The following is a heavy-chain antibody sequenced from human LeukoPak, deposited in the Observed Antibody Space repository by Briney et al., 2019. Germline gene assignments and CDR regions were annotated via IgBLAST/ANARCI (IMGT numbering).Heavy chain of an antibody. Sequence: KPGGSLRLSCAASGFTFSSYSMNWVRQAPGKGLEWVSSISSSSSSYIYYADSVKGRFTISRDSAKNSLYLQMNSLRAEDTAVYYCARDKGLRFLEWLSYDAFDIWGQGTMVTVSS. CDR3: ARDKGLRFLEWLSYDAFDI. D-gene: IGHD3-3*01. V-gene: IGHV3-21*01. J-gene: IGHJ3*02. CDR2: ISSSSSSYI. CDR1: GFTFSSYS.